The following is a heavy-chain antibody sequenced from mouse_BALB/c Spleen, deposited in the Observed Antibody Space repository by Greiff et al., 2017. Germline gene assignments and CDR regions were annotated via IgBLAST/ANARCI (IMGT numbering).Heavy chain of an antibody. D-gene: IGHD2-14*01. CDR2: ISNGGGST. Sequence: EVKLVESGGGLVQPGGSLKLSCAASGFTFSSYTMSWVRQTPEKRLEWVAYISNGGGSTYYPDTVKGRFTISRDNAKNTLYLQMSSLKSEDTAMYYCARPGGTAWFAYWGQGTLVTVSA. V-gene: IGHV5-12-2*01. J-gene: IGHJ3*01. CDR3: ARPGGTAWFAY. CDR1: GFTFSSYT.